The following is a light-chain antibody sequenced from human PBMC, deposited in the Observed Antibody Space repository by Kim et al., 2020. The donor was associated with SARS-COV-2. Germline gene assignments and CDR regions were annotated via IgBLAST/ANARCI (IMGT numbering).Light chain of an antibody. J-gene: IGLJ3*02. Sequence: GQRVTISCSGSRSNIGSNFVNWYQQRPGTAPKLLIYSNDYRPSGVPDRFSGSKSGTSASLDISGLQSEDEADYYCAAWDDSLNGSVFGGGTQLTVL. V-gene: IGLV1-44*01. CDR3: AAWDDSLNGSV. CDR2: SND. CDR1: RSNIGSNF.